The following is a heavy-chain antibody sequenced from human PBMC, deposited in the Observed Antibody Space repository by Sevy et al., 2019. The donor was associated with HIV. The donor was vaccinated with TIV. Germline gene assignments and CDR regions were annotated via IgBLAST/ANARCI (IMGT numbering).Heavy chain of an antibody. Sequence: GGSLRLSCAASGFKFDNYWMTWVRQAPGKGLEWVGNINHLGNEQYYVDSLKGRFTISRDNARGSLYLQMNSLTAEDTAVYYCARDSVSFDYNLWREFWGPGTLVTVSS. D-gene: IGHD3-9*01. CDR2: INHLGNEQ. J-gene: IGHJ4*02. V-gene: IGHV3-7*01. CDR3: ARDSVSFDYNLWREF. CDR1: GFKFDNYW.